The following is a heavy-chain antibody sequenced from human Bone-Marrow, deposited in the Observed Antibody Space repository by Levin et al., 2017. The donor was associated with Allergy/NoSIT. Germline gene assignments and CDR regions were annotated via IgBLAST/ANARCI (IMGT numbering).Heavy chain of an antibody. D-gene: IGHD4-11*01. V-gene: IGHV1-2*06. J-gene: IGHJ4*02. Sequence: GESLKISCKASGYTFTGYYMHWVRQAPGQGLEWMGRINPNSGGTNYAQKFQGRVTMTRDTSISTAYMELSRLRSDDTAVYYCARDSTVTTGGIAYWGQGTLVTVSS. CDR1: GYTFTGYY. CDR2: INPNSGGT. CDR3: ARDSTVTTGGIAY.